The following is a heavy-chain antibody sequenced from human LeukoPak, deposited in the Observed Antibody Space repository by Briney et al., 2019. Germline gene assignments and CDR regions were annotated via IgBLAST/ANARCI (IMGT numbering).Heavy chain of an antibody. V-gene: IGHV3-48*01. CDR1: GFTFSSYS. CDR3: AREDLTMIVVPQYFDY. J-gene: IGHJ4*02. CDR2: ISSSSSTI. D-gene: IGHD3-22*01. Sequence: PGGSLRLPCAASGFTFSSYSMNWVRQAPGKGLEWVSYISSSSSTIYYADSVKGRFTISRDNAKNSLYLQMNSLRAEDTAVYYCAREDLTMIVVPQYFDYWGQGTLVTVSS.